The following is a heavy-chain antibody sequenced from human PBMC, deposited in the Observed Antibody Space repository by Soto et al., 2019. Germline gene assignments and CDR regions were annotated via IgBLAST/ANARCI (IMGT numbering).Heavy chain of an antibody. CDR1: GGTFSSYA. J-gene: IGHJ6*02. D-gene: IGHD4-17*01. V-gene: IGHV1-69*13. Sequence: GASVKVSCKASGGTFSSYAISWVRQAPGQGLEWMGGILPIFGTANYAQKFQGRVTITADESTSTAYMELSSLRSEDTAVYYCATLTTVTTKVGYYYGMDVWGQGTTVTVSS. CDR3: ATLTTVTTKVGYYYGMDV. CDR2: ILPIFGTA.